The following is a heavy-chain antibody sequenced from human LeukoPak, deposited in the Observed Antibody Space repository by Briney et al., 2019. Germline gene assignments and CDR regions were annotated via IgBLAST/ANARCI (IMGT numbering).Heavy chain of an antibody. V-gene: IGHV1-8*03. CDR3: ARGPRWAKTNFDY. CDR2: MNPKRGNT. J-gene: IGHJ4*02. D-gene: IGHD4-23*01. Sequence: IXGVGQARGKGGEGMGWMNPKRGNTGYAQKLQGRDNINRNSDKRKAYMEVSSLRSEDTAVYYCARGPRWAKTNFDYWGQGTLVTVSS.